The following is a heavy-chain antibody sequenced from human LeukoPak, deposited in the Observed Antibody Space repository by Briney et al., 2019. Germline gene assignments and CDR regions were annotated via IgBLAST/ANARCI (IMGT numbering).Heavy chain of an antibody. D-gene: IGHD3-22*01. CDR3: ARERTYYYDSSGYHNDY. J-gene: IGHJ4*02. V-gene: IGHV3-11*04. Sequence: GGSLRLSCAASGFTFSDYYMSWIRQAPGKGLEWVSYISSSGSTIYYADSVKGRFTISRDNAKNSLYLQTNSLRAEDTAVYYCARERTYYYDSSGYHNDYWGQGTLVTVSS. CDR1: GFTFSDYY. CDR2: ISSSGSTI.